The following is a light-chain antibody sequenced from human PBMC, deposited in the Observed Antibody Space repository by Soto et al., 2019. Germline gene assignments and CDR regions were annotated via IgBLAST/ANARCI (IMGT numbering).Light chain of an antibody. CDR1: QSVSSN. J-gene: IGKJ2*01. CDR3: QQYNSWPYT. V-gene: IGKV3-15*01. CDR2: GAS. Sequence: EKVMTQSPATLSVSPGERATLSCRASQSVSSNLAWYQQKPGQAPRLLIYGASTRATGIPVRFSGSGSGTEFSLTISSLQSEDPAVYYCQQYNSWPYTFGQGTRLEIK.